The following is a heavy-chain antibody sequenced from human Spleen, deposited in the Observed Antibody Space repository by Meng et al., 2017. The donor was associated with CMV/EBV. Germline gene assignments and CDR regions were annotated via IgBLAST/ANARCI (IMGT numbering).Heavy chain of an antibody. Sequence: HITLKEYGPTLVKPTQTLTLTCTFSGFSLSTSGVGVGWIRQPPGKALEWLALIYWDDDKRYSPSLKSRLTITKDTSKNQVVLTMTNMDPVDTATYYCAHSCLDYYDSSGYYRYWGQGTLVTVSS. CDR1: GFSLSTSGVG. V-gene: IGHV2-5*02. D-gene: IGHD3-22*01. CDR2: IYWDDDK. CDR3: AHSCLDYYDSSGYYRY. J-gene: IGHJ4*02.